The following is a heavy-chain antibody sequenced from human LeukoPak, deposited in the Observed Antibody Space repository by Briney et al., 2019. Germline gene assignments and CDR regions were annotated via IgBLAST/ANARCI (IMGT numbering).Heavy chain of an antibody. V-gene: IGHV3-48*01. CDR1: GFTLSSYS. J-gene: IGHJ3*02. Sequence: GGSLRLSCAASGFTLSSYSMNWVRQAPGKGLEWVSHISSSSSTIYYADSVKGRFTISRDNAKNSLYLQMNSLRAEDTAVYYCATHSGTPGGGDTFDIWGQGAMVTVSS. D-gene: IGHD3-10*01. CDR3: ATHSGTPGGGDTFDI. CDR2: ISSSSSTI.